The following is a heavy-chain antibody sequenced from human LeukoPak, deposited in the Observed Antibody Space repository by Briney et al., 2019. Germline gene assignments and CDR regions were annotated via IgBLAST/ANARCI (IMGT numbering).Heavy chain of an antibody. Sequence: GGSLRLSCAASGFTFSSYSMNWVRQAPGKGLEWVSAISKSGDHTYYAASAKGRFTIYRDNSKNTQYLQMNSLRAEDTAVYYCATSWGPDTSAFRWGRDGMDVWGQGTTVIVS. V-gene: IGHV3-23*01. CDR1: GFTFSSYS. D-gene: IGHD3-16*01. CDR2: ISKSGDHT. CDR3: ATSWGPDTSAFRWGRDGMDV. J-gene: IGHJ6*02.